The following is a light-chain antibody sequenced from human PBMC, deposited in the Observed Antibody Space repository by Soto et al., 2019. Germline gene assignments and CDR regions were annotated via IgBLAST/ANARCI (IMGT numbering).Light chain of an antibody. Sequence: EIVLTQSPGTLSLSPGEGATLSCRASQSVSTNFFAWYQQKPGQAPRLLIYGASTRATGIPDRFSGSGSGTDFTLTISSLEPEDFAVYYCQQYCRTSWTFGQGTKVEIK. CDR2: GAS. J-gene: IGKJ1*01. CDR1: QSVSTNF. V-gene: IGKV3-20*01. CDR3: QQYCRTSWT.